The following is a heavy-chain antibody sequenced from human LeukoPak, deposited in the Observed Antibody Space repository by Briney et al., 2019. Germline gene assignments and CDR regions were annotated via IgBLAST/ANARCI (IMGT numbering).Heavy chain of an antibody. D-gene: IGHD3-10*01. J-gene: IGHJ4*02. CDR2: ISGSGGNT. V-gene: IGHV3-23*01. CDR1: GFTFRSYA. CDR3: AKGVLPTGFDY. Sequence: TGGSLRLSCAASGFTFRSYAMNWVRQAPGKGLEWVSAISGSGGNTYYADSVKGRFTISRDNSKNTLYLQMNSLRAEDTAIYYCAKGVLPTGFDYWGQGTLVTVSS.